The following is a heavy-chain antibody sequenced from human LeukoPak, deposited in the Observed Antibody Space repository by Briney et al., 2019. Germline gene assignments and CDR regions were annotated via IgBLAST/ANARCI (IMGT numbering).Heavy chain of an antibody. CDR2: IGST. Sequence: SETLSPTCTVSGGSISSGSYYWSWIRQPAGKGLEWVGHIGSTNYNPSLKSRVTISVDTSKNRFSLKLSSVTAADTAVYYCARGLNYYDSSGRPHWYFDLWGRGTLVTVSS. CDR1: GGSISSGSYY. D-gene: IGHD3-22*01. CDR3: ARGLNYYDSSGRPHWYFDL. J-gene: IGHJ2*01. V-gene: IGHV4-61*09.